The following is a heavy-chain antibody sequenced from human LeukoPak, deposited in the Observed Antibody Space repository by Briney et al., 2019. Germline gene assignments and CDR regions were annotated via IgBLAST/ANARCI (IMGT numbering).Heavy chain of an antibody. Sequence: GGSLRLSCVASGFIFDNYALSWVRQAPGKGLEWVSGISGSADNTYYADSVKGRFTISRDISKNTVYLQMNNLRVDDTAVYYCTKGPKLGDGFHCDYWGQGTLVTVSS. V-gene: IGHV3-23*01. CDR2: ISGSADNT. J-gene: IGHJ4*02. CDR3: TKGPKLGDGFHCDY. CDR1: GFIFDNYA. D-gene: IGHD5-24*01.